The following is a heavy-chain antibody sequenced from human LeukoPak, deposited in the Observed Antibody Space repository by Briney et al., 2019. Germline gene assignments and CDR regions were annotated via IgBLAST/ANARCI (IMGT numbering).Heavy chain of an antibody. J-gene: IGHJ4*02. V-gene: IGHV1-18*01. CDR2: ISAYNGNT. CDR1: GYTFTSYG. Sequence: ASVRVSCKASGYTFTSYGISWVRQAPGQGLEWMGWISAYNGNTNYAQKLQGRVTMTTDTSTSTAYMELRSLRSDDTAVYYCARDVYSIAAAGTFDYWGQGTLVTVSS. D-gene: IGHD6-13*01. CDR3: ARDVYSIAAAGTFDY.